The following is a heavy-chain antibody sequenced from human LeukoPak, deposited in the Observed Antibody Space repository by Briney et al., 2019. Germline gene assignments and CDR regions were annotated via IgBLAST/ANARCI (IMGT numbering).Heavy chain of an antibody. CDR3: ARGLWEHGAFDI. CDR1: GFSFSGYE. D-gene: IGHD1-26*01. V-gene: IGHV3-48*03. CDR2: ISSSGNTI. J-gene: IGHJ3*02. Sequence: TGGSLRLSCAASGFSFSGYEVNWVRQPPGKGLEWVSYISSSGNTIYYADSVKGRFTISRDDAKNSLYLQMNSLRAEDTAVYYCARGLWEHGAFDIRGQGTMVTVSS.